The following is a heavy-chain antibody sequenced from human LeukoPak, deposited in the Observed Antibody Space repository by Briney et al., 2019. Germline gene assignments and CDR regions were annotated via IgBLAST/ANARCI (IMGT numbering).Heavy chain of an antibody. Sequence: SETLSLTCAVYGGSFSGYYWSWIRQPPGKGLEWIGEINHSGSTNYNPSLKSRVTISVDTSKNQFSLKLSSVTAADTAVYYCARAPYYYGSGSPGAVYWGQGTLVTVPS. CDR3: ARAPYYYGSGSPGAVY. J-gene: IGHJ4*02. CDR1: GGSFSGYY. V-gene: IGHV4-34*01. D-gene: IGHD3-10*01. CDR2: INHSGST.